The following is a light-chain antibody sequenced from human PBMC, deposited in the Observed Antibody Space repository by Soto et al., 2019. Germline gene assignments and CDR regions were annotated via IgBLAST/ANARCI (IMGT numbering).Light chain of an antibody. CDR3: QHYNSYSEA. CDR1: QTISSW. Sequence: DIQMTQSPSTLSGSVGDRVTITCRASQTISSWLAWYQQKPGKAPKLLIYKASTLKSGVPSRFSGSGSGTDFTITISSLQPDDFATYYCQHYNSYSEAFGQGTKVELK. V-gene: IGKV1-5*03. J-gene: IGKJ1*01. CDR2: KAS.